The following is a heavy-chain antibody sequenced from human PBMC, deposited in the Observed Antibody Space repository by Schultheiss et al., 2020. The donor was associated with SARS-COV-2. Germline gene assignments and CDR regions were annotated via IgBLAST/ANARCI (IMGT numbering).Heavy chain of an antibody. D-gene: IGHD4-17*01. V-gene: IGHV3-21*01. J-gene: IGHJ4*02. CDR2: ISSSSSYI. CDR1: GFTFSSYS. Sequence: GGSLRLSCAASGFTFSSYSMNWVRQAPGKGLEWVSSISSSSSYIYYADSVKGRFTISRDNAKNSLYLQMNSLRAEDTAVYYCARDHGYGDYGSYYFDYWGQGTLVTVSS. CDR3: ARDHGYGDYGSYYFDY.